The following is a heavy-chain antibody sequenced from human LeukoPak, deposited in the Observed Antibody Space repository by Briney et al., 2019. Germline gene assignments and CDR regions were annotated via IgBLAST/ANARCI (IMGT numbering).Heavy chain of an antibody. CDR1: GYTFTSYG. CDR2: ISAYNGNT. V-gene: IGHV1-18*01. D-gene: IGHD3-3*01. CDR3: ARVLLRDFWSGYIHNYYYMDV. J-gene: IGHJ6*03. Sequence: ASVKVSCKASGYTFTSYGISWVRQAPGQGLEWMGWISAYNGNTNYAQKLLGRVTMTTDTSTSTAYMELRSLRSDDTAVYYCARVLLRDFWSGYIHNYYYMDVWGEGTTVTVSS.